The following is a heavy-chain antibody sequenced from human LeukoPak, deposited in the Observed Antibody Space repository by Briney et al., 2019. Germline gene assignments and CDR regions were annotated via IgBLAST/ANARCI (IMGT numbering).Heavy chain of an antibody. D-gene: IGHD2/OR15-2a*01. V-gene: IGHV4-4*02. CDR3: ARNMVGETTFDY. CDR2: ISHSGST. J-gene: IGHJ4*02. Sequence: SETLSLTCAVSGGSISGNNWWSWVRHPPGKGLEWIGEISHSGSTGYNASLKSRLTISVDKSKNQFSLKLSSVTAADTAVYYCARNMVGETTFDYWGQGTLVTVSS. CDR1: GGSISGNNW.